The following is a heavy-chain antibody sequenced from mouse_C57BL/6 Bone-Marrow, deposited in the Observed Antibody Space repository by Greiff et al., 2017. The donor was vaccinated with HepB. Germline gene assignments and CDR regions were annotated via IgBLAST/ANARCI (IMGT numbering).Heavy chain of an antibody. D-gene: IGHD1-1*01. CDR2: IDPENGDT. CDR1: GFTIKDYY. V-gene: IGHV14-4*01. Sequence: DVQLQESGAELVRPGASVTLSCTASGFTIKDYYMHWVKQRPEQGLEWIGWIDPENGDTDYASKFQGKATITADTSSNTAYLQLSSLTSEDTAVYYCTNYGSSPRDYWGQGTTLTVSS. CDR3: TNYGSSPRDY. J-gene: IGHJ2*01.